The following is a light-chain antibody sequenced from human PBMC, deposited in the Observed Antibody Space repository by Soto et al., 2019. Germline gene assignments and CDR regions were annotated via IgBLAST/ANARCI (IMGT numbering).Light chain of an antibody. CDR1: SSDVGSYNL. CDR3: CSYASRDTYV. V-gene: IGLV2-23*01. Sequence: QSVLTQPASVSGSPGQSITISCTGTSSDVGSYNLVSWYQQHPGKAPKLIIYEANKRPSGISNRFSSSESGNTASLTISGLQPEDEADYYCCSYASRDTYVFGTGTKVTVL. CDR2: EAN. J-gene: IGLJ1*01.